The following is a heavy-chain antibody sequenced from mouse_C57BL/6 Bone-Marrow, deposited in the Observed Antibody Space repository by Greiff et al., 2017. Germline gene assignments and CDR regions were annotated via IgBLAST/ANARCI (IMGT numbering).Heavy chain of an antibody. J-gene: IGHJ2*01. V-gene: IGHV1-9*01. D-gene: IGHD1-1*01. CDR2: ILPGRGST. CDR1: GYTFTGYW. CDR3: ARCYGSLVLFDY. Sequence: QVQLQQSGAELMKPGASVKLSCKATGYTFTGYWIEWVKQRPGHGLAWIGEILPGRGSTNYNEKFKGKATFTAATSSNTAYMQLSSLTTADSAIYYCARCYGSLVLFDYWGQGTTLTVSS.